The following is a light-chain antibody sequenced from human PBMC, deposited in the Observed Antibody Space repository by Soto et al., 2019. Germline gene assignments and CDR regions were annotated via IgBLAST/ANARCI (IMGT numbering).Light chain of an antibody. CDR1: SSDVGGYKY. CDR2: EVS. CDR3: ASYTSSSTSVI. V-gene: IGLV2-14*01. Sequence: QPVLTQPASVSGSPGQSSTISCTGTSSDVGGYKYVSWYQQHPDKAPKLIIFEVSNRPSGISSRFSGSKSGNTASLTISGLQAEDEADYYCASYTSSSTSVIFGRGTKLTVL. J-gene: IGLJ2*01.